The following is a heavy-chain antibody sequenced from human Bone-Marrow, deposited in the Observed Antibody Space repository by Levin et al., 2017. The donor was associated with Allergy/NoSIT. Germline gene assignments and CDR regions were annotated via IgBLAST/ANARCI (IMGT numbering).Heavy chain of an antibody. V-gene: IGHV6-1*01. CDR3: VRNSGGDLDV. J-gene: IGHJ6*02. CDR1: GDSVSTKSAA. D-gene: IGHD1-7*01. Sequence: SCAISGDSVSTKSAAWNWIRQSPSRGLEWLGRTYYRSKWSNDYAVSVKSRISVNPDTSKNQFSLQLKSVTPEDTAVYYCVRNSGGDLDVWGQGTTVTVSS. CDR2: TYYRSKWSN.